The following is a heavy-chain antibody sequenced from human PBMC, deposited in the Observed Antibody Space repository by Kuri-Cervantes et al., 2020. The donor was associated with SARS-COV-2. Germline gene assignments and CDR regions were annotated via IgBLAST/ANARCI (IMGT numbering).Heavy chain of an antibody. J-gene: IGHJ4*02. D-gene: IGHD3-10*01. CDR3: ARDSGFAPFDY. Sequence: ASVKVSCKASGYTFTGYGISQVRQAPGQGLKWMGWISAYNGNTNYAQKLQGRVTMTTDTSTSTAYMELRSLRSDYTAVYYCARDSGFAPFDYWGQGTLVTVSS. CDR1: GYTFTGYG. CDR2: ISAYNGNT. V-gene: IGHV1-18*01.